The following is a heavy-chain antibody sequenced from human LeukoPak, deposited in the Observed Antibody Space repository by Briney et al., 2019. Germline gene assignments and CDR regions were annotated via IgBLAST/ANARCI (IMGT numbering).Heavy chain of an antibody. D-gene: IGHD3-22*01. Sequence: GGSLRLSCAASGFTFSSYAMSWVRQAPGKGLEWVSGISGSSGNTYYADSVKGRFTISRDNSKNTLYLQMNSLRAEDTAVYYCAKHSYYYDGSGYSSYFDYWGQGTLVTVSS. J-gene: IGHJ4*02. CDR2: ISGSSGNT. CDR3: AKHSYYYDGSGYSSYFDY. CDR1: GFTFSSYA. V-gene: IGHV3-23*01.